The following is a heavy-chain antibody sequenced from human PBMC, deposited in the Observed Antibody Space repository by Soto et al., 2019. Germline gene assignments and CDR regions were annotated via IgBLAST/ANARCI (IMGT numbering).Heavy chain of an antibody. CDR2: ISSSSSYI. J-gene: IGHJ4*02. CDR1: GFTFSSYS. CDR3: AREDYGDYPFDY. D-gene: IGHD4-17*01. Sequence: GGSLRLSCAASGFTFSSYSMNWVRQAPGKGLEWVSSISSSSSYIYYADSVKGRFTISRDNAKNSLYLQMNSLRAEDTAVYYCAREDYGDYPFDYWGQATLVTVSS. V-gene: IGHV3-21*01.